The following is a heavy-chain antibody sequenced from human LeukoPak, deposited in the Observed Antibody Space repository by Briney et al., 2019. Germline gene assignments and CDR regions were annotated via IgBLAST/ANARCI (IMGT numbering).Heavy chain of an antibody. CDR3: ARSSMVRGVIEYPENDY. V-gene: IGHV4-39*01. J-gene: IGHJ4*02. D-gene: IGHD3-10*01. CDR1: GGSISSSSYY. CDR2: IYYSGST. Sequence: KPSETLSLTCTVSGGSISSSSYYWGWIRQPPGKGLEWIGSIYYSGSTYYNPSLKSRVTMSVDTSKNQFSLKLSSVTAADTAAYYCARSSMVRGVIEYPENDYWGQGTLVTVSS.